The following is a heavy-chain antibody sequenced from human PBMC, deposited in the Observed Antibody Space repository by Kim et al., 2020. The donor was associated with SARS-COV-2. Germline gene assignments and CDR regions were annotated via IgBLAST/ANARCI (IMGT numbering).Heavy chain of an antibody. CDR3: ARGAGYSSSWYLY. CDR1: GFTFSSYG. V-gene: IGHV3-33*05. CDR2: ISYDGSNK. J-gene: IGHJ4*02. Sequence: GALRLSCAASGFTFSSYGMHWVRQAPGKGLEWVAVISYDGSNKYYADSVKGRFTISRDNSKNTLYLQMNSLRAEDTAVYYCARGAGYSSSWYLYWGQGTLVTVSS. D-gene: IGHD6-13*01.